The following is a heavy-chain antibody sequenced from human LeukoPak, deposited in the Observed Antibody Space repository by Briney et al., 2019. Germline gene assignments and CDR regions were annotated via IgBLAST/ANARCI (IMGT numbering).Heavy chain of an antibody. CDR3: ARTSGLERQLYFDY. D-gene: IGHD1-1*01. CDR2: ISISSTYT. J-gene: IGHJ4*02. CDR1: GFTLNDYY. V-gene: IGHV3-11*06. Sequence: GGSLRLSCAASGFTLNDYYLTWIRQAPGKGLEWISYISISSTYTHYADSVKGRFTISRDNAKNSLYLQMNSLRAEDTAVYYCARTSGLERQLYFDYWGQGTLATVSS.